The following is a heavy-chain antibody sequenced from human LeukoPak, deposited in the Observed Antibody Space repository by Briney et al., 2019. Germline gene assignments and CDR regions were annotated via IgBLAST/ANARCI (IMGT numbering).Heavy chain of an antibody. Sequence: GRSLRLSCAASGFTFSSYGMHWVRQAPGKGLEWVAVISYDGSNKYYADSVKGRFTISRDNSKNTLYLQMNSLRAEDTAVYYCAKDRAWTATFGYWGQGTLVTVSS. D-gene: IGHD3/OR15-3a*01. CDR1: GFTFSSYG. CDR3: AKDRAWTATFGY. J-gene: IGHJ4*02. V-gene: IGHV3-30*18. CDR2: ISYDGSNK.